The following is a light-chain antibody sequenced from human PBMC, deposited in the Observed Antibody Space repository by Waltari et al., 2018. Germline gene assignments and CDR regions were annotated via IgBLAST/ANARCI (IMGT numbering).Light chain of an antibody. V-gene: IGKV3-20*01. CDR2: AAS. CDR1: QSICRY. CDR3: PLYFRVPTT. Sequence: SCRASQSICRYLAWYQQKTGQAPRLLIFAASTRATGYPDGIRVSTSGTHFSVPISGLEPEDPAVYYCPLYFRVPTTFGQGTTVQIK. J-gene: IGKJ1*01.